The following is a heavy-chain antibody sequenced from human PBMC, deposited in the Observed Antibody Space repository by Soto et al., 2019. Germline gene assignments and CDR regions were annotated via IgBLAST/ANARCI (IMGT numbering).Heavy chain of an antibody. V-gene: IGHV1-69*13. CDR1: GGTFSSYA. Sequence: SVKVSCKASGGTFSSYAISWVRQAPGQGLEWMGGIIPIFGTANYAQKFQGRVTITADESTSTAYMELSSLRSEDTAVYYCAGDADGYCSGGSCVVRYYYGMDVWGQGTTVTVSS. D-gene: IGHD2-15*01. CDR2: IIPIFGTA. J-gene: IGHJ6*02. CDR3: AGDADGYCSGGSCVVRYYYGMDV.